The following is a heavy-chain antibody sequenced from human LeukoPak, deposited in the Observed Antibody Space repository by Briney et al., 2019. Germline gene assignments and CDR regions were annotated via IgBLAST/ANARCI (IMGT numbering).Heavy chain of an antibody. V-gene: IGHV3-30*02. CDR2: IRYDESNQ. CDR3: ARDSSGWTYFDY. CDR1: GFTFSNYG. J-gene: IGHJ4*02. Sequence: GGSLRLSCTASGFTFSNYGMHWIRQAPGKGLEWVAFIRYDESNQYYAESVKGRFTISRDNAKNSLYLQMNSLRAEDTAVYYCARDSSGWTYFDYWGRGTLVTVSS. D-gene: IGHD6-19*01.